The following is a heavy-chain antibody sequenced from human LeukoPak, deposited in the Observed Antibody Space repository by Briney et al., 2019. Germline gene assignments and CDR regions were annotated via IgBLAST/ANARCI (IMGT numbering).Heavy chain of an antibody. CDR1: GYSFTSYW. CDR2: IYPGDSDT. CDR3: ARLKFSGYYDFWSALERRGYFDY. V-gene: IGHV5-51*01. Sequence: GESLKISCKGSGYSFTSYWIGWVRQMPGKGLEWMGIIYPGDSDTRYSPSFQGQVTISADKSISTAYLQWSSLKASDTAMYYCARLKFSGYYDFWSALERRGYFDYWGQGTLVTVSS. J-gene: IGHJ4*02. D-gene: IGHD3-3*01.